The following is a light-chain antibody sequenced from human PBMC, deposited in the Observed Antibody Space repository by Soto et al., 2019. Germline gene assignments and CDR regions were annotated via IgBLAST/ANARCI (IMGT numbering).Light chain of an antibody. CDR2: GAS. CDR3: QQYDNSPLIYT. Sequence: ESVLTQSPGTLSLSPGERATLYCRASQSISDFIAWHQQKPGQAPRLLIYGASNRATGIPDRFSGSGSGTEFTLTISRLEPEDFAVYYCQQYDNSPLIYTFGQGTKLEIK. V-gene: IGKV3-20*01. CDR1: QSISDF. J-gene: IGKJ2*01.